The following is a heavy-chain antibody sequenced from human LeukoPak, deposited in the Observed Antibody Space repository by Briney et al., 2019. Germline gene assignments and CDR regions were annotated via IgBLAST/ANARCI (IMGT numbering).Heavy chain of an antibody. CDR3: TTLRVKIFGVASDFDP. Sequence: PGGSLRLSCAASGFTFSNAWMSWVRQAPGKGLEWVGRIKSKTDGGTTDYAAPVKGRFTISRDDSKNTLYLQMNSLKTEDTAVYYCTTLRVKIFGVASDFDPRGQGTLVTVSS. J-gene: IGHJ5*02. D-gene: IGHD3-3*01. V-gene: IGHV3-15*01. CDR1: GFTFSNAW. CDR2: IKSKTDGGTT.